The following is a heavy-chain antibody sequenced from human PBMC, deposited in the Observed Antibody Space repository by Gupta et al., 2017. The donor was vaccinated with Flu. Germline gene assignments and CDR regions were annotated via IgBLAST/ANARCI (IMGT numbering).Heavy chain of an antibody. CDR2: ISSTSSST. V-gene: IGHV3-48*01. CDR3: ARDRVPTSGMDV. Sequence: VRRAPGKGLEWVSYISSTSSSTHYSDSVKGRVTVSRDNAKNSLYPQMNSLRVEDTAVYYCARDRVPTSGMDVWGQGTTVTVSS. J-gene: IGHJ6*02. D-gene: IGHD3-10*01.